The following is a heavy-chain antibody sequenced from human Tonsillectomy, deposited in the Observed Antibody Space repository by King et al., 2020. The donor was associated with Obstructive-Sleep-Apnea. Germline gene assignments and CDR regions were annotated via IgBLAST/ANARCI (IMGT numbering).Heavy chain of an antibody. D-gene: IGHD2-15*01. CDR2: INANSGGT. CDR1: GYTFTGYY. CDR3: AKKAEGGSGNTCYSLGGDYYYYGMDV. V-gene: IGHV1-2*02. Sequence: QLVQSGAEVKKPGASVKASCRASGYTFTGYYLHWVRQAPGHGLEWMGWINANSGGTNYAQKFQGRVTMTRDTSINTAYMELSSLRSDDTAVYYCAKKAEGGSGNTCYSLGGDYYYYGMDVWGQGTTVTVSS. J-gene: IGHJ6*02.